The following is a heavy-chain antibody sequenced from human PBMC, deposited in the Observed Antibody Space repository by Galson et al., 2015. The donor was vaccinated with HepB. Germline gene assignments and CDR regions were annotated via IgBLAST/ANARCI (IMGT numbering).Heavy chain of an antibody. V-gene: IGHV4-4*07. CDR2: IYTSGST. J-gene: IGHJ4*02. CDR3: VRDARVRRHEAMTYYFDY. D-gene: IGHD6-25*01. Sequence: TLSLTCTVSDDSVTNYYWSWIRQPAGKGLEWIGRIYTSGSTNYNPSLKSRVTMSVDTSKSQISLELSSVTAADTAVYYCVRDARVRRHEAMTYYFDYWGQGTLVTVSS. CDR1: DDSVTNYY.